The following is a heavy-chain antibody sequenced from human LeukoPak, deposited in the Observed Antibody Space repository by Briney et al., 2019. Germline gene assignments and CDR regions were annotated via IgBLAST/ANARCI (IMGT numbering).Heavy chain of an antibody. CDR2: IYYSGST. D-gene: IGHD3-10*01. J-gene: IGHJ4*02. CDR3: ARPGSKHRGRDYFDY. Sequence: SETLSLTCTVSGGSISSSSYYWGWIRQPPGKGLEWIGSIYYSGSTYYNPSLKSRVTISVDTSKNQFSLKLSSVTAADTTVYYCARPGSKHRGRDYFDYWGQGTLVTVSS. CDR1: GGSISSSSYY. V-gene: IGHV4-39*01.